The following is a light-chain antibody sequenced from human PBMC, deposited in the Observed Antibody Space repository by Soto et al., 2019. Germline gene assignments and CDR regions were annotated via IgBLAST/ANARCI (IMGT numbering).Light chain of an antibody. V-gene: IGKV3-11*01. CDR2: DAS. J-gene: IGKJ4*01. CDR1: QSVSSY. CDR3: QQRSNWPLFT. Sequence: EIVLTQSPATLSLSPGERATLSCRASQSVSSYLAWYQQKPGQAPRLLIYDASNRATGIPARFSGSESGTDFTLTISSLEPEDFAVYYCQQRSNWPLFTFGGRTKVEIK.